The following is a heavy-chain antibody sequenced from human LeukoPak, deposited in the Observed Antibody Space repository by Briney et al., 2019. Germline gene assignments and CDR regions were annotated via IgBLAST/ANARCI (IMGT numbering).Heavy chain of an antibody. D-gene: IGHD2-8*02. CDR3: ASYLYWWSDLGY. V-gene: IGHV3-7*02. CDR1: GFTFCDYW. J-gene: IGHJ4*02. CDR2: IKPDGSEK. Sequence: GGSPRLSCAAPGFTFCDYWMTWGRQGPGEGAGWVANIKPDGSEKYYVDSVRGRFTISRDNAKNSLYLQMNSLRVEDTAVYYCASYLYWWSDLGYWGQGTLVTVSS.